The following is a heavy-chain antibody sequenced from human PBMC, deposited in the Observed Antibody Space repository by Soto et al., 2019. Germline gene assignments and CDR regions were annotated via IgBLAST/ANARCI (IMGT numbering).Heavy chain of an antibody. V-gene: IGHV1-18*01. CDR1: GYTFFTYD. CDR2: ISTYSGDT. Sequence: ASVKVSCKASGYTFFTYDISWVRQAPGQGLEWMGWISTYSGDTKYAQKFQGRVTMTTDTSTTTAYLELRSLRSDDTAVYYCARHHGPTTSENWFDPWGQGTLVTASS. D-gene: IGHD5-12*01. CDR3: ARHHGPTTSENWFDP. J-gene: IGHJ5*02.